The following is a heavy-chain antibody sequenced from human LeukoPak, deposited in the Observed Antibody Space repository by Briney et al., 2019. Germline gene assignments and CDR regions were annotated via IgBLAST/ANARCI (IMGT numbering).Heavy chain of an antibody. CDR1: GGTFSSYA. CDR2: IIPIFGTA. Sequence: SVKVSCKTSGGTFSSYAISWVRQAPGQGLEWMGRIIPIFGTANYAQKFQGRVTITTDESTSTAYMELSSLRSEDTAVYYCTRSYGYSYGYLFFDYWGQGTLVTVSS. CDR3: TRSYGYSYGYLFFDY. J-gene: IGHJ4*02. D-gene: IGHD5-18*01. V-gene: IGHV1-69*05.